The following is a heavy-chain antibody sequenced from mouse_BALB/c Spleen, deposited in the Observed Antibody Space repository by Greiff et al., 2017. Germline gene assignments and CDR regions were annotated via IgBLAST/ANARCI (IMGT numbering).Heavy chain of an antibody. J-gene: IGHJ3*01. CDR2: ISSGGSYT. D-gene: IGHD1-1*01. Sequence: EVQVVESGGGLVKPGGSLKLSCAASGFTFSSYGMSWVRQTPDKRLEWVATISSGGSYTYYPDSVKGRFTISRDNAKNTLYLQMSSLKSEDTAMYYCANYYGSSWFAYWGQGTLVTVSA. CDR1: GFTFSSYG. V-gene: IGHV5-6*01. CDR3: ANYYGSSWFAY.